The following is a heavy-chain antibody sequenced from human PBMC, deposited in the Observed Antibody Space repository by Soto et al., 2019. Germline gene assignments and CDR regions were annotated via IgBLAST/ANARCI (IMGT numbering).Heavy chain of an antibody. CDR3: ASHALLLYSGSYYWFDP. V-gene: IGHV6-1*01. CDR1: GDSVSTNSAT. J-gene: IGHJ5*02. D-gene: IGHD1-26*01. CDR2: TYYRSKWSN. Sequence: SQTLSLTCAISGDSVSTNSATWNWIRQSPSRGLEWLGRTYYRSKWSNDYAVSVKSRITINPDTSKNQFSLQLSSVTAADTAVYYCASHALLLYSGSYYWFDPWGQGTLVTVSS.